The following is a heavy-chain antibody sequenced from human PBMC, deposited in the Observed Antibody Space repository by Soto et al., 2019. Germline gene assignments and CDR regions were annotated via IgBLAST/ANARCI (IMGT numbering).Heavy chain of an antibody. CDR1: GYTFFTYD. CDR3: ARHQGPTTSENWFDP. V-gene: IGHV1-18*01. Sequence: ASVKVSCKTSGYTFFTYDISWVRQAPGQGLEWMGCISTYSGDTKYAQKFQGRVTMTTDTSTTTAYLELRSLRSDDTAVYYCARHQGPTTSENWFDPWGQGTLVPVSS. D-gene: IGHD5-12*01. CDR2: ISTYSGDT. J-gene: IGHJ5*02.